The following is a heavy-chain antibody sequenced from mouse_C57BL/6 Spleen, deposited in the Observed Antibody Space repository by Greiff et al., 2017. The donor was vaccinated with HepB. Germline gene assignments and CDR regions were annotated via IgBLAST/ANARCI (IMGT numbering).Heavy chain of an antibody. V-gene: IGHV1-15*01. Sequence: QVQLQQSGAELVRPGASVTLSCKASGYTFTDYEMHWVKQTPVHGLEWIGAIDPETGGTAYNQKFKGKAILTADKSSSTAYMELRSLTSEDSAVYYCTRGYGSSGTGLFAYWGQGTLITVSA. CDR3: TRGYGSSGTGLFAY. CDR1: GYTFTDYE. J-gene: IGHJ3*01. D-gene: IGHD1-1*01. CDR2: IDPETGGT.